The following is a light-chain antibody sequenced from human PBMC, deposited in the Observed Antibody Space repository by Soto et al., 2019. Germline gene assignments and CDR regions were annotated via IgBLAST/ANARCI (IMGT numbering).Light chain of an antibody. V-gene: IGKV1-39*01. CDR3: QQSYSLPT. CDR1: QSINSY. CDR2: LAS. Sequence: DIQMTQSPSSLSASVGDRVTITCRASQSINSYLNWYQKKPGKAPKLLIYLASNLQGGVPSRFSGSGSGTDFTLTITSLQPEECGTYYCQQSYSLPTFGGGTEVEIK. J-gene: IGKJ4*01.